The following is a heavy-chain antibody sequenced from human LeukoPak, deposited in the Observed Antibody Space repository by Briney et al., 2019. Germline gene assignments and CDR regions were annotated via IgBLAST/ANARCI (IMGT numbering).Heavy chain of an antibody. CDR2: INPSGGST. Sequence: ASVKVSCKASGYTFTNYHMNWVRQAPGQGLEWMGTINPSGGSTSYSQNFQGRVTMTRDTSASTVYMELSSLRSEDTAVYYCARVSIVSNWFDPWGQGTLVTVSS. CDR1: GYTFTNYH. D-gene: IGHD1-26*01. V-gene: IGHV1-46*01. CDR3: ARVSIVSNWFDP. J-gene: IGHJ5*02.